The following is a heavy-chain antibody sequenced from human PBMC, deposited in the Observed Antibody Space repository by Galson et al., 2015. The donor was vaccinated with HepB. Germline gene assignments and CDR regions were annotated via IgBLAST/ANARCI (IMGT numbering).Heavy chain of an antibody. CDR2: ISWNSGTK. CDR3: AKDLTGYCSTTSCYGTYTALDF. CDR1: GFTFSNYG. J-gene: IGHJ4*02. V-gene: IGHV3-9*01. D-gene: IGHD2-2*01. Sequence: SLRLSCAASGFTFSNYGMHWVRQAPGKGLEWVSAISWNSGTKGYVDSVKGRFTISRDNAKNFLYLEMNSLRAEDTALYYCAKDLTGYCSTTSCYGTYTALDFWGQGTLVTVSS.